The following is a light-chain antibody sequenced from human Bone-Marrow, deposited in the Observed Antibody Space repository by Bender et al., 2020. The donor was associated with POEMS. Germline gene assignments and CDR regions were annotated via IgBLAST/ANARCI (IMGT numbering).Light chain of an antibody. V-gene: IGLV1-44*01. J-gene: IGLJ3*02. CDR2: SDK. CDR1: NSNIGTNA. CDR3: AACDAVLSGEV. Sequence: QSVLTQPPSASGTLGQRVTISCFVSNSNIGTNAVNWYQQFPGTAPKLLIYSDKQRPSGVPDRFCAFKYGTSASLAINGIQTEDEADYYSAACDAVLSGEVFSGGTKLTVL.